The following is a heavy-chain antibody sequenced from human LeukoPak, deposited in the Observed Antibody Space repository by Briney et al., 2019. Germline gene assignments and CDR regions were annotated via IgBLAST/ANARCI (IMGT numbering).Heavy chain of an antibody. D-gene: IGHD1-26*01. CDR1: SGSIGTYY. CDR2: ISYSGST. Sequence: SETLSLTCSVSSGSIGTYYWAWIRPTPGKGLEWIGYISYSGSTNYNPSLTRRITISLDTSKTQFSLELRSMTGADTAMYYCARQAGSFTTFDFWGQGTLVTVSS. V-gene: IGHV4-59*08. CDR3: ARQAGSFTTFDF. J-gene: IGHJ4*02.